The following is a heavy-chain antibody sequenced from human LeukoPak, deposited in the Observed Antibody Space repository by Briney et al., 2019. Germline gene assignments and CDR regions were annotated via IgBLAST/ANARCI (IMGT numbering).Heavy chain of an antibody. CDR2: ISAYNGNT. CDR3: ARDLDQYSGRFGGFGHDF. V-gene: IGHV1-18*01. Sequence: ASVKVSCKASGYTFTNYGINWVRQAPGQGLEWMGWISAYNGNTNYAQKLQGRVTMTTDTSTSTAYMELGSLRSDDTAVYYCARDLDQYSGRFGGFGHDFWGQGTLVTVS. CDR1: GYTFTNYG. J-gene: IGHJ4*02. D-gene: IGHD1-26*01.